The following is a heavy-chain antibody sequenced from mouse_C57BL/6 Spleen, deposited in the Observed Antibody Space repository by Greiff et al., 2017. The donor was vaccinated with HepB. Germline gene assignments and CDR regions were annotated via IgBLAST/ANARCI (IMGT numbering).Heavy chain of an antibody. Sequence: QVQLQQPGAELVMPGASVKLSCKASGYTFTSYWMHWVKQRPGQGLEWIGEIDPSDSYTNYNQKFKGKSTLTVDKSSSTAYMQLSSLTSEDSAVYYCGRVKLSSMDYWGQGTSVTVSS. V-gene: IGHV1-69*01. CDR3: GRVKLSSMDY. CDR1: GYTFTSYW. CDR2: IDPSDSYT. D-gene: IGHD1-1*02. J-gene: IGHJ4*01.